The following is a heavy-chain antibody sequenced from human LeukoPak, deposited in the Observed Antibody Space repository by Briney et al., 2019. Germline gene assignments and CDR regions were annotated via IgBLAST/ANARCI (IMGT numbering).Heavy chain of an antibody. V-gene: IGHV3-21*06. CDR1: GFTFSNAW. Sequence: PGGSLRLSCAASGFTFSNAWMNWVRQAPGKGLEWVSSISTSRSYTFYADSAKGRFTISRDNAKNTLYLQMNSLRAEDTAVYYCAREMSTIQDLDYWGQGTLVTVSS. J-gene: IGHJ4*02. CDR3: AREMSTIQDLDY. D-gene: IGHD5-24*01. CDR2: ISTSRSYT.